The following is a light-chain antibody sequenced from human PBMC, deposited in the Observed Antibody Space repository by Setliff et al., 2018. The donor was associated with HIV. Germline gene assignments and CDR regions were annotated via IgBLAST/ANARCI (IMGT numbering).Light chain of an antibody. CDR1: SNDVGSYNY. CDR3: SSYTSSSTYV. V-gene: IGLV2-14*03. Sequence: QSVLTQPASVSGAPGQSITISCTGASNDVGSYNYVSWYQQHPGKAPKLMIYDVTNRPSGVSDRFSGSKSGNTASLTISGLQAEDEADYYCSSYTSSSTYVFGTGTKVTV. CDR2: DVT. J-gene: IGLJ1*01.